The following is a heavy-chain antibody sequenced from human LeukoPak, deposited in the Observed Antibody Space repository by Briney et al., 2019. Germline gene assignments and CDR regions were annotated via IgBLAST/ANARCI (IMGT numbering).Heavy chain of an antibody. D-gene: IGHD5-12*01. CDR1: GYSFSNYW. Sequence: GESLKISCKGSGYSFSNYWIGWVRQMPGKGLEWVGIIYPGDSDTRYSPSFQGQVTISADKSISTAYLQWSSLKASDIAMYYCARLSVWWLRGYYFDYWGQGTLVTVSS. J-gene: IGHJ4*02. CDR3: ARLSVWWLRGYYFDY. CDR2: IYPGDSDT. V-gene: IGHV5-51*01.